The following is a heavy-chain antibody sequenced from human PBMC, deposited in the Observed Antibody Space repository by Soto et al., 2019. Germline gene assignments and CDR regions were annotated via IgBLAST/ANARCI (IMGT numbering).Heavy chain of an antibody. J-gene: IGHJ4*02. D-gene: IGHD1-1*01. CDR2: TYYSGTT. CDR1: GGSISSGGYY. CDR3: ARAITTKDFFDY. V-gene: IGHV4-31*03. Sequence: SETLSLTCTVSGGSISSGGYYWSWIRQYPGKGLEWIGYTYYSGTTHYNPSLKSRLTMSVDTSSNHFSLKLSSVTAADTAVYYCARAITTKDFFDYWGQGILVTVSS.